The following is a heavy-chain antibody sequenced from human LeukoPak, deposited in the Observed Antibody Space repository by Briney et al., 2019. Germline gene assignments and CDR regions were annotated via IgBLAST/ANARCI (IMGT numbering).Heavy chain of an antibody. J-gene: IGHJ4*02. D-gene: IGHD1-1*01. CDR2: LYRSGSA. Sequence: SETLSLTCSVCGVSINCCFWSWIRRPGGKGLERIGRLYRSGSADYNPSLRGRVTMSVDTSKNQFALKLNSVTAADTAMFYCARERTTGTGNFDYWGQGTLVTVSS. CDR3: ARERTTGTGNFDY. CDR1: GVSINCCF. V-gene: IGHV4-4*07.